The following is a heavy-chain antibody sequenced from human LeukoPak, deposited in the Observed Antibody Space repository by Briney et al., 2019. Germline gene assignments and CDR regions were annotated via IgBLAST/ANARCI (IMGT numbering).Heavy chain of an antibody. CDR3: AREDYYDSSGYYYVRLDY. J-gene: IGHJ4*02. D-gene: IGHD3-22*01. Sequence: SSETLSLTCTVSGGSISSGSYYWSWIRQPAGKGLEWIGRIYTSGSTNYNPSLKSRVTISVDTSKNQFSLKLSSVTAADTAVYYCAREDYYDSSGYYYVRLDYWGQGTPVTVSS. CDR1: GGSISSGSYY. CDR2: IYTSGST. V-gene: IGHV4-61*02.